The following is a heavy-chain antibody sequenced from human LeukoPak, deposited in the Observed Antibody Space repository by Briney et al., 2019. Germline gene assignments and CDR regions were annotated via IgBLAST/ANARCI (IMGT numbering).Heavy chain of an antibody. CDR1: GFTFSSYG. V-gene: IGHV3-30*02. Sequence: GGSLRLSCAASGFTFSSYGMHWVRQAPGKGLEWVAFIRYDGSNKYYADSVKGRFTISRDNSKNTLYLQMNSLRPEDTAVYYCARGATVTTPYDAFDIWGQGTMVTVSS. D-gene: IGHD4-17*01. CDR3: ARGATVTTPYDAFDI. J-gene: IGHJ3*02. CDR2: IRYDGSNK.